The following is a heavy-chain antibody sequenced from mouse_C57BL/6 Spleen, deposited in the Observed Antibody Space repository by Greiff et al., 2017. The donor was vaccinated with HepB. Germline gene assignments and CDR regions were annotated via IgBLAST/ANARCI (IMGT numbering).Heavy chain of an antibody. CDR2: IHPNSGST. D-gene: IGHD1-1*01. J-gene: IGHJ2*01. CDR3: ARRTYGSSLYFDY. Sequence: QVQLQQPGAELVKPGASVKLSCKASGYTFTSYWMHWVKQRPGQGLEWIGMIHPNSGSTNYNEKFKSKATLTVDKSSSTAYMQLSSLTSEDSAVYYCARRTYGSSLYFDYWGQGTTLTVSS. V-gene: IGHV1-64*01. CDR1: GYTFTSYW.